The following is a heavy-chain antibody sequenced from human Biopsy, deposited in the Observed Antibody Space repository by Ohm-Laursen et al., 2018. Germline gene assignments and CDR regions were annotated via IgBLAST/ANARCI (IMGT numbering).Heavy chain of an antibody. J-gene: IGHJ6*02. CDR2: VYYSGTT. D-gene: IGHD2-2*01. V-gene: IGHV4-61*01. CDR1: GGSVSDSFHF. Sequence: GTLSLTCAVSGGSVSDSFHFWSWIRQPPGKGLEWIGDVYYSGTTNYNPSLKSRLTISVDTSKNQFSLNLNSVTAADTAVYFCARDVKRYCSGTSCYSGYFGMDVWGQGTTVTVS. CDR3: ARDVKRYCSGTSCYSGYFGMDV.